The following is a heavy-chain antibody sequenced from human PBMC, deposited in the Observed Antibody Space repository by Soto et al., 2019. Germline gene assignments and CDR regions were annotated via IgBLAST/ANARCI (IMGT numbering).Heavy chain of an antibody. Sequence: QLQLQESGPGLVKPSETMSLTCTVSGGSISSSSYYWGWIRQPPGKGLERCGSIYYSGTTYYNPSPMSRVTLSADTSNNKSSLMLRSVTAADDAVYYCAPVWFGESEHWGQGTLVTVSA. V-gene: IGHV4-39*01. CDR3: APVWFGESEH. CDR1: GGSISSSSYY. D-gene: IGHD3-10*01. J-gene: IGHJ1*01. CDR2: IYYSGTT.